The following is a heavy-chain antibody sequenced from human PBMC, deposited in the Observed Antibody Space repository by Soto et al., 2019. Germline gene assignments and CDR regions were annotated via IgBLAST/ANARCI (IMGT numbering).Heavy chain of an antibody. J-gene: IGHJ6*02. Sequence: QMQLVQSGPEVKKPGTSVKVSCKASGFTFSSSAVQWVRQARGQRLEWIGWIVVGSGNTNYAQKFQERVPITRDMSTSTAYMELSSLRSEDTAVYYCAVRSGYSSSWYPYYYGMDVWGQGTTVTVSS. CDR2: IVVGSGNT. V-gene: IGHV1-58*01. CDR3: AVRSGYSSSWYPYYYGMDV. D-gene: IGHD6-13*01. CDR1: GFTFSSSA.